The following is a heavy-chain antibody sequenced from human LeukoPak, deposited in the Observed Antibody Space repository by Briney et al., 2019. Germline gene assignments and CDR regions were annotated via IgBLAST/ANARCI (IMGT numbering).Heavy chain of an antibody. CDR2: LSGSGGST. Sequence: PGGSLRLSCAASGFTFSSYAMSWVRQAPGKGLEWVSALSGSGGSTYYADSVKGRFTISRDNSKNTLYLQMNSLRAEDTAVYYCAKDQWPFSYDILTGANAFDIWGQGTMVTVSS. CDR1: GFTFSSYA. J-gene: IGHJ3*02. CDR3: AKDQWPFSYDILTGANAFDI. V-gene: IGHV3-23*01. D-gene: IGHD3-9*01.